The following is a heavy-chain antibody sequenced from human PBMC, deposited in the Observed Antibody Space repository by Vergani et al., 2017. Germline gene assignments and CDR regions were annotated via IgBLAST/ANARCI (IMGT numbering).Heavy chain of an antibody. J-gene: IGHJ4*02. CDR2: IYPGDSET. V-gene: IGHV5-51*03. D-gene: IGHD2-2*01. Sequence: EVQLVQSEVEVKKPGESLRISCKASGYTFTNYWIGWVRQLPGKGLEWMGIIYPGDSETKYNPAFRGQVTISADKSITTAYVQWTSLRASDTGMYYCGRQYQLLNVDLWGRGTLVAVSS. CDR1: GYTFTNYW. CDR3: GRQYQLLNVDL.